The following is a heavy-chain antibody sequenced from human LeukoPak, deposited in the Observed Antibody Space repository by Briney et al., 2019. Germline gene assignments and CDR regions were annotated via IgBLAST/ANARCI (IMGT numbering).Heavy chain of an antibody. J-gene: IGHJ4*02. D-gene: IGHD4-23*01. CDR2: ISNTGTPI. CDR3: ARGLGYDGGHHFDC. CDR1: GFNLRNYE. Sequence: GGSLRLSCVASGFNLRNYEMNWVRQAPGKGLEWISYISNTGTPIYYADSVKGRFTISRDNAKNSLYLQMYSLRAEDTAVYYCARGLGYDGGHHFDCWGQGTLVTVSS. V-gene: IGHV3-48*03.